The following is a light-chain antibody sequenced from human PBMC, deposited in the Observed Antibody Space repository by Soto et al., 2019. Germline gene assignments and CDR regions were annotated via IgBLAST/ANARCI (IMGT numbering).Light chain of an antibody. CDR3: QQYGSSGT. CDR1: QSVSNNY. CDR2: GAS. J-gene: IGKJ1*01. Sequence: ENMLAHKPGNVSLVRGESTTLYSTASQSVSNNYLAWYQQKPGQAPRLLIYGASNRATGIPDRFSGSGSGTAFKLSIRRLAPEAFAVYYCQQYGSSGTCGQGTKVDIK. V-gene: IGKV3-20*01.